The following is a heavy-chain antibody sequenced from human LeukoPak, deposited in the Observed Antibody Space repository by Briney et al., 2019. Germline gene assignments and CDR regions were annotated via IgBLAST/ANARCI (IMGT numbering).Heavy chain of an antibody. V-gene: IGHV1-8*01. Sequence: GASVKVSCKASGYTFTSYDINWVRQATGQGLEWMGWMNPNSGNTGYAQKFQGRVTMTRNTSISTAYMELSSLRSEDTAVYYCAREGRGYSYGSTTFDYWGQGTLVTVSS. J-gene: IGHJ4*02. CDR2: MNPNSGNT. CDR3: AREGRGYSYGSTTFDY. CDR1: GYTFTSYD. D-gene: IGHD5-18*01.